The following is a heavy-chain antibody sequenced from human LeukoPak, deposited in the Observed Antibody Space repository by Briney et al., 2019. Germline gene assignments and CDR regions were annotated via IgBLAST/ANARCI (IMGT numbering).Heavy chain of an antibody. CDR3: ATGNILTGYCFDF. J-gene: IGHJ4*02. Sequence: SETLSLTCAVSGGSITGYYWSWIRQTPGRGLEWVGEIHYTGAASYNPSLKSRATISTDTSKNQFSLRLSSVTAADTAVYYCATGNILTGYCFDFWGQGALVTVSS. CDR2: IHYTGAA. CDR1: GGSITGYY. V-gene: IGHV4-34*01. D-gene: IGHD3-9*01.